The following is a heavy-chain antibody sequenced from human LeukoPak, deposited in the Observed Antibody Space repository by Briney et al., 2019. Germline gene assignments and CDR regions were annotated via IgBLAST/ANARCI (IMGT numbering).Heavy chain of an antibody. CDR3: ARERITIFGVVDY. D-gene: IGHD3-3*01. Sequence: SETLSLTCAVSGGSISSSSYYWGCIRQPPGKGLEWIGSIYYSGSTCSNPSLKSRATMSVDASKNQFSLKLSSVTAADTAVYYCARERITIFGVVDYWGQGTLVTVSP. V-gene: IGHV4-39*02. CDR2: IYYSGST. J-gene: IGHJ4*02. CDR1: GGSISSSSYY.